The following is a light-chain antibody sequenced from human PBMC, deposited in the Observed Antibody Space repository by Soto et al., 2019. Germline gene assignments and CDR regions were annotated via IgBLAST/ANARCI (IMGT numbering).Light chain of an antibody. V-gene: IGKV3-11*01. CDR1: QSVSSF. CDR2: DAS. CDR3: QQRGDWPLT. J-gene: IGKJ4*01. Sequence: EIVLTQSPATLSLSPGERAALSCRASQSVSSFLAWYQQKPGQAPRLLIYDASHSATGIPARFSGSGSGTYFTLTISNLEAEDFAVYYCQQRGDWPLTFGGGTKVEIK.